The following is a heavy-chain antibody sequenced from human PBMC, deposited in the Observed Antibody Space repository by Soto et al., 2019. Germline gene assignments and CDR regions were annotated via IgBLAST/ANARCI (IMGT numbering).Heavy chain of an antibody. CDR2: ISYDGREK. Sequence: PGGSLRLSCAASGFTFSGYGMHWVRQAPGKGLEWVAGISYDGREKNYAESVKGRFTISRDNSKNTLFLQLDNLRTDDTAIYYCAKVLACWSGGSLYHWGLGTLVTVSS. D-gene: IGHD3-3*01. CDR1: GFTFSGYG. CDR3: AKVLACWSGGSLYH. J-gene: IGHJ1*01. V-gene: IGHV3-30*18.